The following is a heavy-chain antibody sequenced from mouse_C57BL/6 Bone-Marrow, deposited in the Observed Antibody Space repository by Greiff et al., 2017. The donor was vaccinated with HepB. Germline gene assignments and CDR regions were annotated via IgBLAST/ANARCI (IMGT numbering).Heavy chain of an antibody. CDR1: GFTFSSYA. V-gene: IGHV5-4*01. D-gene: IGHD4-1*01. CDR3: ARGANWDVGFAY. CDR2: ISDGGSYT. Sequence: EVQVVESGGGLVKPGGSLKLSCAASGFTFSSYAMSWVRQTPEKRLEWVATISDGGSYTYYPDNVKGRFTISRDNAKNNLYLQMSHLKSEDTAMYYCARGANWDVGFAYWGQGTLVTVSA. J-gene: IGHJ3*01.